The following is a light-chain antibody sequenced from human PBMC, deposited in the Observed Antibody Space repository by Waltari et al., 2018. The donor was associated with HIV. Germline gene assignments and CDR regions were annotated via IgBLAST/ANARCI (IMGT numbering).Light chain of an antibody. CDR1: QSVTSGY. J-gene: IGKJ2*01. CDR2: GTS. Sequence: EIVLTQSPGTLSLSPGEKATLSCRASQSVTSGYLAWYPQKPGQAPRLLIYGTSKRATGIPDWFSGSGSGTDFSLTINKLEPEDFEVYWCQQYGSSPYTFGRGTILEI. V-gene: IGKV3-20*01. CDR3: QQYGSSPYT.